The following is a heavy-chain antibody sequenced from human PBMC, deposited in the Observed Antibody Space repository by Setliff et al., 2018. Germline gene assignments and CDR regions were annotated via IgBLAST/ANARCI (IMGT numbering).Heavy chain of an antibody. V-gene: IGHV4-38-2*01. CDR1: GYSISSGYY. D-gene: IGHD3-10*01. Sequence: CAVSGYSISSGYYWGWIRQPPGKGLEWIGSIYHSGSTYYNPSLKSRVTISVDTSKNQFSLKLSSVTAADTAVYYCARLWRRIQQIDYWGQGTLVTVSS. CDR2: IYHSGST. CDR3: ARLWRRIQQIDY. J-gene: IGHJ4*02.